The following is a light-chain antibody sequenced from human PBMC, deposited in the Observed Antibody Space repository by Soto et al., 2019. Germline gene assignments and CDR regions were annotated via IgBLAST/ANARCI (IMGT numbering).Light chain of an antibody. CDR3: QQYNDWPPIT. Sequence: EVVMTQSPATLSVSPGEGATLSCRASQTISSNLAWYQQKPGQDPRLVIFDASTRATGIPDRFSGRGSGTEFTLTISSLQSEDFAVYFCQQYNDWPPITFGGGTKVDIK. CDR1: QTISSN. V-gene: IGKV3-15*01. J-gene: IGKJ4*01. CDR2: DAS.